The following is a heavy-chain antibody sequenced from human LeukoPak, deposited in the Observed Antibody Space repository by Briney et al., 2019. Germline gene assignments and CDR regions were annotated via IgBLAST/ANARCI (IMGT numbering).Heavy chain of an antibody. CDR3: AKGTSYSSSWYFDY. CDR1: GFTFSSYA. Sequence: GGSLRLSCAASGFTFSSYAMSWVRQAPGKGLEWVSAISGSGGSTYYADSVKGRYTISRDNSKNTLYLQMNSLRAEDTAVYYCAKGTSYSSSWYFDYWGQGTLVTVSS. D-gene: IGHD6-13*01. V-gene: IGHV3-23*01. J-gene: IGHJ4*02. CDR2: ISGSGGST.